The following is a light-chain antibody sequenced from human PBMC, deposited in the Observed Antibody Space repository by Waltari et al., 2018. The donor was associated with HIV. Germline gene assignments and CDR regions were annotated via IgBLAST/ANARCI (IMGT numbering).Light chain of an antibody. J-gene: IGLJ2*01. CDR1: SSDVGGYNY. V-gene: IGLV2-14*01. CDR3: SSYTSSSTLGVV. Sequence: QSALTQPASVSGSPGQSITISCTGTSSDVGGYNYVSWYQQHPGKAPKLMIYDVSNRPSGVSNRFSGSKSGNTAVLTISGLQAEDEADYYCSSYTSSSTLGVVFGGGTKLTVL. CDR2: DVS.